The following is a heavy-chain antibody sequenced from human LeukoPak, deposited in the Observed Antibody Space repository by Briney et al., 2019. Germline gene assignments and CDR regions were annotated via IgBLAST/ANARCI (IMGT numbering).Heavy chain of an antibody. CDR3: ARAGLGDYNNYFDY. V-gene: IGHV3-30*03. J-gene: IGHJ4*02. CDR1: GFTFSSYS. D-gene: IGHD3/OR15-3a*01. Sequence: GGSLRLSCAASGFTFSSYSMNWVRQAPGKGLEWVAMISYDGSNKYYADSIKGRFTVSRDNSKNTLYLQMNTLRAEDTAVYYCARAGLGDYNNYFDYWGQGTLVTVSS. CDR2: ISYDGSNK.